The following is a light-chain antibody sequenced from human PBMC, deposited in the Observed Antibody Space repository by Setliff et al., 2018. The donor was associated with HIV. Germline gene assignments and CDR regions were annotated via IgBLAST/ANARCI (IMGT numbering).Light chain of an antibody. CDR1: SSNIGRNT. Sequence: QSVLTQPPSASGTPGQRVTISCSESSSNIGRNTVNWYQQLPGTAPKVLIYSNNQRPSGVPDRFSGSKSGTSASLAIGGLQSEDEANYYCAAWDDSLNGPVFGGGTKVTVL. CDR3: AAWDDSLNGPV. J-gene: IGLJ3*02. V-gene: IGLV1-44*01. CDR2: SNN.